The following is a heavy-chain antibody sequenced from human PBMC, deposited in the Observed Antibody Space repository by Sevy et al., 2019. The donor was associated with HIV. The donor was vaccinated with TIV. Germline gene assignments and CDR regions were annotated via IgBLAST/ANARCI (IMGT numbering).Heavy chain of an antibody. CDR3: AKVMGPRITMIVVVPIDY. CDR2: ISGSGGST. V-gene: IGHV3-23*01. D-gene: IGHD3-22*01. Sequence: GGSLRLSCAASGFTFSNAWMSWVRQAPGKGLEWVSAISGSGGSTYYADSVKGRFTISRDNSKNTLYLQMNSLRAEDTAVYYCAKVMGPRITMIVVVPIDYWGQGTLVTVSS. J-gene: IGHJ4*02. CDR1: GFTFSNAW.